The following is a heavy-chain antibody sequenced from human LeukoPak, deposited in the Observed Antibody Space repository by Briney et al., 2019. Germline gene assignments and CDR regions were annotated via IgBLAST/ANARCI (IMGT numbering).Heavy chain of an antibody. D-gene: IGHD2/OR15-2a*01. Sequence: SETLSLTCAVYGGSFSGYYWSWIRQPPGKGLEWIGEINHSGSTNYNPSLKSRVTISVDTSKNQFSLKLSSVTAADTAVYYCAREPLNRTFDYWGQGTLVTVSS. CDR3: AREPLNRTFDY. CDR1: GGSFSGYY. J-gene: IGHJ4*02. V-gene: IGHV4-34*01. CDR2: INHSGST.